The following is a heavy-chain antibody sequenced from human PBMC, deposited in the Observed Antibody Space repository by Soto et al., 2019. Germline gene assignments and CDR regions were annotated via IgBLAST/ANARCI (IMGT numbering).Heavy chain of an antibody. D-gene: IGHD4-17*01. CDR1: GFSFSSYA. CDR2: ISGSGATT. V-gene: IGHV3-23*01. J-gene: IGHJ4*02. CDR3: AKDHGGDYGDPLYFFDY. Sequence: DVQLLESGGGLVQPGWSLRLSCAASGFSFSSYAMSWVRQAPGTGLEWVSVISGSGATTFYRESVKGRFTISRDNSKNTVYLQLNSLRAEDTALYYCAKDHGGDYGDPLYFFDYWGQGALVIVSS.